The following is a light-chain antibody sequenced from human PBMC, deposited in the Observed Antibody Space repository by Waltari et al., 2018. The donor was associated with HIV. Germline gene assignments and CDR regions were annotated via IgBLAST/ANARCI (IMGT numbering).Light chain of an antibody. Sequence: QSVLPPLPSASGPPGQRVTISCSGGSSNIGSRPVYWYQQLPGTAPKLLIYSSNQRPSGVADRYSSSESGTSASLAISVRRSEDVADDYCAVWEDNLSGRVFGGGTKVTVL. CDR1: SSNIGSRP. V-gene: IGLV1-47*01. CDR3: AVWEDNLSGRV. CDR2: SSN. J-gene: IGLJ3*02.